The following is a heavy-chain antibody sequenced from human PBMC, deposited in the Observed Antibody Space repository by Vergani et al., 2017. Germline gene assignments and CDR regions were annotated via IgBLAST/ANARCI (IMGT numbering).Heavy chain of an antibody. J-gene: IGHJ4*02. CDR2: IYHSGST. V-gene: IGHV4-38-2*01. CDR1: GYSISSGYY. CDR3: ARSAPLGCFDY. Sequence: QVQLQESGPGLVKPSETLSLTCAVSGYSISSGYYWGWIRQPPGKGLEWIGSIYHSGSTYYNPSLKSRVTISVDTSKNQFSLKLSSVTAADTAVYYCARSAPLGCFDYWGQGTLVTVSS.